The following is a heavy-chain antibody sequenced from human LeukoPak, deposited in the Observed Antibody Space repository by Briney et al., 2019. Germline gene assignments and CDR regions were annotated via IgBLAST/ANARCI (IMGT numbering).Heavy chain of an antibody. CDR3: ARGGRSHDNTRGAFDI. Sequence: GGSLRLSCAASGFTVSGNYMSWVRQAPGKGLEWVSVIYAGGNTYYADSVKDRFTISRDDSKNTLYLQMNSLRVEDTAVYYCARGGRSHDNTRGAFDIWGQGTMVTVSS. CDR2: IYAGGNT. CDR1: GFTVSGNY. J-gene: IGHJ3*02. D-gene: IGHD1-1*01. V-gene: IGHV3-66*01.